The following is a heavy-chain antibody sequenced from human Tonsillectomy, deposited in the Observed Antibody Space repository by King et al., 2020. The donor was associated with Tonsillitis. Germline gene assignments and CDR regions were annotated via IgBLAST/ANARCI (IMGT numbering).Heavy chain of an antibody. Sequence: VQLVESGGGLVQPGGSLRLSCAASGFKFSAYDMHWVRQPTGKGLEWVSSSHTSGDTRYPASVKGRFTISRENAKNSLYLQINSLGVEDTAIYYGARDGGGAATGSLDFWGQGTLVTVSS. V-gene: IGHV3-13*01. CDR1: GFKFSAYD. J-gene: IGHJ4*02. CDR3: ARDGGGAATGSLDF. D-gene: IGHD6-13*01. CDR2: SHTSGDT.